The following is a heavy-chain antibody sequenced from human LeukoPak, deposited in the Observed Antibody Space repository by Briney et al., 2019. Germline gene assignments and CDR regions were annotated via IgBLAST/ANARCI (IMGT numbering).Heavy chain of an antibody. CDR3: ARDPYDFWSGCPHNWFDP. Sequence: ASVKVSCKASGYTFTGYYMHWVRQAPGQGLEWMGWINPNSGGTNYAQKFQGRVTMTRDTSISTAYMELSRLRSDDTAVYYCARDPYDFWSGCPHNWFDPWGQGTLVTVSS. CDR2: INPNSGGT. D-gene: IGHD3-3*01. V-gene: IGHV1-2*02. J-gene: IGHJ5*02. CDR1: GYTFTGYY.